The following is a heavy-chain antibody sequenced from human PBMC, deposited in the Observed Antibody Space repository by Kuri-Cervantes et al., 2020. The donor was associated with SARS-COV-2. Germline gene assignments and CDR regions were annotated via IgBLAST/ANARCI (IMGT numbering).Heavy chain of an antibody. CDR3: AKDRRRPITSTLQEIYYYGMDV. CDR1: GFTFNNYG. V-gene: IGHV3-30*18. J-gene: IGHJ6*02. D-gene: IGHD1-14*01. Sequence: GGSLRLSCAASGFTFNNYGMRWVRQAPGKGLEWVAVISHDGRNKYYADSVKGRFTISRDNSKVTMYLQMSSLRPEDTAVYYCAKDRRRPITSTLQEIYYYGMDVWGQGTAVTVSS. CDR2: ISHDGRNK.